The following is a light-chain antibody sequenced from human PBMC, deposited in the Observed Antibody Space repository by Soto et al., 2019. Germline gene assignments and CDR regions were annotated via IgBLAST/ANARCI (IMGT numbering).Light chain of an antibody. Sequence: QSALTQPASVSGSPGQSITISCTGANSDVGSFNLVSWYQQHPGAAPKLILYEVTKRPSDVSDRFSGSKSGTTASLTISGLQTEDEANYCCCSYAGRGTNWVFGGRTKLTVL. V-gene: IGLV2-23*02. J-gene: IGLJ3*02. CDR2: EVT. CDR1: NSDVGSFNL. CDR3: CSYAGRGTNWV.